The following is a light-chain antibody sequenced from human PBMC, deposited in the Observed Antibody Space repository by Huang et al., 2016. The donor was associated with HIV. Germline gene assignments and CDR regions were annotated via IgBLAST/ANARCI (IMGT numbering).Light chain of an antibody. Sequence: EVVMTQSPAILSVSQGERATPSCRASQSVTSNLAWYQKKPGQAPRLLIYSASSRATGIPARVSCSGSGTEFTLTIISLQSEDFAVYYCQHYNNWPWWTFGQGTKVEMK. CDR2: SAS. J-gene: IGKJ1*01. CDR1: QSVTSN. CDR3: QHYNNWPWWT. V-gene: IGKV3-15*01.